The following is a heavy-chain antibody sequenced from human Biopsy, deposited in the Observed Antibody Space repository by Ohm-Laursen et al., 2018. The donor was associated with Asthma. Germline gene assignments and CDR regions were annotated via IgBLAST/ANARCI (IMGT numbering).Heavy chain of an antibody. V-gene: IGHV3-11*01. D-gene: IGHD3-3*01. CDR1: GFSFSDYY. J-gene: IGHJ6*02. CDR3: ARSIYDFWSGYYGMDV. Sequence: SLRLSCAASGFSFSDYYMMWIRQAPGKGLEWVAYISSRGSNLYYADSVKGRFTISRDNPKKSVYLQLDSLRVEDTAVYYCARSIYDFWSGYYGMDVWGQGTTVTVSS. CDR2: ISSRGSNL.